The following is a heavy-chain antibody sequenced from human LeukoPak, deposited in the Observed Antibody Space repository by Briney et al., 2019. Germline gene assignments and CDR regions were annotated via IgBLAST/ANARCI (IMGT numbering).Heavy chain of an antibody. Sequence: KPSETLSLTCTVSGGSISINYWNWIRQPPGRGLEWIGYIDYSGSTNYNPSLKSRVTISVDTSKNQLSLKLTSVTAADTAVYYCARHLPRLGWFDPWGQGTLATVSS. D-gene: IGHD3-16*01. CDR2: IDYSGST. J-gene: IGHJ5*02. CDR3: ARHLPRLGWFDP. V-gene: IGHV4-59*08. CDR1: GGSISINY.